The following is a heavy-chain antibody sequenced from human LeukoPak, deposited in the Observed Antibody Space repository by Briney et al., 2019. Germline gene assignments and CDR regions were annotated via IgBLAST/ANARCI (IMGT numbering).Heavy chain of an antibody. Sequence: SETLSLTCAVYGGSFSGYYWSWIRRPPGKGLEWIGEINHSGSTNYNPSLKSRVTISVDTSKNQFSLKLSSATAADTAVYYCARGGYDYVWGSYRHYFDYWGQGTLVTVSS. V-gene: IGHV4-34*01. CDR2: INHSGST. J-gene: IGHJ4*02. CDR3: ARGGYDYVWGSYRHYFDY. CDR1: GGSFSGYY. D-gene: IGHD3-16*02.